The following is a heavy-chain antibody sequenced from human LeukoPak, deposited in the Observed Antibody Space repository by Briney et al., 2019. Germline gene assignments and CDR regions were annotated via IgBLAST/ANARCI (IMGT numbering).Heavy chain of an antibody. D-gene: IGHD1-26*01. CDR2: IYYSGST. Sequence: SETLSLTCTVSGGSISSGSYYWGWIRQPPGKGLEWIGSIYYSGSTYYNPSLKSRVTISVDTSKNQFSLKLSSVTAADTAVYYCARHFVDSGSLRAFDYWGQGTLVTVSS. CDR1: GGSISSGSYY. J-gene: IGHJ4*02. V-gene: IGHV4-39*01. CDR3: ARHFVDSGSLRAFDY.